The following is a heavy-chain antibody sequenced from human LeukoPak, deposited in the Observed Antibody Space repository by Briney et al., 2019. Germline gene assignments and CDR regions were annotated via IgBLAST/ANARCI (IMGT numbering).Heavy chain of an antibody. J-gene: IGHJ3*02. D-gene: IGHD3-10*01. CDR3: ARHARSVLLWFEVDDPDAFDI. V-gene: IGHV4-39*01. CDR2: INHSGST. Sequence: SETLSLTCTVSGGSISSGGYYWSCIRQPPGKGLECIGEINHSGSTNYNPSLKSRVTISVDTSKNQFSLKLSSVTAADTAVYYCARHARSVLLWFEVDDPDAFDIWGQGTMVTVPS. CDR1: GGSISSGGYY.